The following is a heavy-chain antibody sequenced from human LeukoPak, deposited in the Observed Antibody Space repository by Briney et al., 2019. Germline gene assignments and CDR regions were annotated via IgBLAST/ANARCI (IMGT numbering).Heavy chain of an antibody. CDR3: ARGKAMDYYFDY. CDR1: GFTFSSYA. Sequence: GASLRLSCAASGFTFSSYAMSWVRQAPGKGLEWVSSISSSSSHIYYADSVKGRFTISRDNAKNSLYLQMNSLRAEDTAVYYCARGKAMDYYFDYWGQGTLVTVSS. J-gene: IGHJ4*02. CDR2: ISSSSSHI. D-gene: IGHD5-18*01. V-gene: IGHV3-21*01.